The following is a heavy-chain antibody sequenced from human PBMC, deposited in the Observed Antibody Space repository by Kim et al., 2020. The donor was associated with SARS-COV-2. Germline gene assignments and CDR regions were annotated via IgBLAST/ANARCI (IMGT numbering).Heavy chain of an antibody. CDR1: GGSISSSSYY. D-gene: IGHD5-12*01. CDR2: IYYSGST. Sequence: SETLSLTCTVSGGSISSSSYYWGWIRQPPGKGLEWIGSIYYSGSTYYNPSLKSRVTISVDTSKNQFSLKLSSVTAADTAVYYCASQGYSGYDSPEGQDFDYWGQGTLVTVSS. CDR3: ASQGYSGYDSPEGQDFDY. J-gene: IGHJ4*02. V-gene: IGHV4-39*01.